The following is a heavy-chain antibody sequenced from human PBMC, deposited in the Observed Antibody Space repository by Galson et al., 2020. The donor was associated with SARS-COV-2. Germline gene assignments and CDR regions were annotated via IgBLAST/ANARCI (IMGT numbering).Heavy chain of an antibody. Sequence: GESLKISCEASGFTFSSYAMSWVRQAPGKGLEWVSAITGTGGSTYYADSVKGRFTISRDNSKNTLYLQMNSLRAEDTAVYYCAKGPSSTIYYFDYWGQGTLVTVSS. J-gene: IGHJ4*02. CDR2: ITGTGGST. V-gene: IGHV3-23*01. CDR1: GFTFSSYA. D-gene: IGHD6-13*01. CDR3: AKGPSSTIYYFDY.